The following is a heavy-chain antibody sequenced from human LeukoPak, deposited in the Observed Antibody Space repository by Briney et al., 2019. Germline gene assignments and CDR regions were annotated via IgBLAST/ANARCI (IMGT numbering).Heavy chain of an antibody. Sequence: ASVKVSCKASGYTFNNHGINWVRQAPGQGLEWMGWISPYNGNTHYAQNIQDRITMTTETSTSTAYLEVRSLRSDDTAVYYCARDLGGSGSPTTPAGYWGQGTLVTVSS. CDR2: ISPYNGNT. D-gene: IGHD3-10*01. CDR1: GYTFNNHG. CDR3: ARDLGGSGSPTTPAGY. J-gene: IGHJ4*02. V-gene: IGHV1-18*01.